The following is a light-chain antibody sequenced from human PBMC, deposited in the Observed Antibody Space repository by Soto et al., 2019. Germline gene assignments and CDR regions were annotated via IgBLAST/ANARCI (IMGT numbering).Light chain of an antibody. V-gene: IGLV2-14*03. J-gene: IGLJ2*01. Sequence: SALTQPAAVSGSPGPSITISCTGTRSEIGAYNFVSWYQQNLGEVPKLILYDVNVRPSGVSNRFSGSKSGNTASLTISVLKAEDEAEYYCTSWTTSTTMKFGGGTKLNVL. CDR3: TSWTTSTTMK. CDR2: DVN. CDR1: RSEIGAYNF.